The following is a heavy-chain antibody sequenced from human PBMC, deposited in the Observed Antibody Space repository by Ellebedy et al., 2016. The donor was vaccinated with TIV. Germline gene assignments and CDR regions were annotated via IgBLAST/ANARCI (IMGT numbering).Heavy chain of an antibody. CDR1: NDSISNYY. CDR3: ARMKAVAGTFVIDY. D-gene: IGHD6-19*01. Sequence: SETLSLTCTVSNDSISNYYWSWIRQPPGKGLQWIGYVFYSGSTHYNPSLKSRVTISVDTSKRRFALRLSSVTAADTAFYFCARMKAVAGTFVIDYWGLGALVTVSS. J-gene: IGHJ4*02. CDR2: VFYSGST. V-gene: IGHV4-59*01.